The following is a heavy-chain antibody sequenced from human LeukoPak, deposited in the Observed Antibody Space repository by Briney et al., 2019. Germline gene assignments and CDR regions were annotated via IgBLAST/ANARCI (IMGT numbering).Heavy chain of an antibody. Sequence: GASVKVSCKASGYTFTDYYMHWVRQAPGQGLEWVGWINPNNGGANYAQKFQGRVIMTSDTSISTDFMEVRWLRSDDTAIYYCARDNYGSGSYYKYWGQGTLVTVSS. V-gene: IGHV1-2*02. CDR1: GYTFTDYY. CDR3: ARDNYGSGSYYKY. D-gene: IGHD3-10*01. CDR2: INPNNGGA. J-gene: IGHJ4*02.